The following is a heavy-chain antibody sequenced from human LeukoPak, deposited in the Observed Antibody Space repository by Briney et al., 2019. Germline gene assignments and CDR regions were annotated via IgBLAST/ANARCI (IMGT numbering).Heavy chain of an antibody. Sequence: GGSVRLSCAASGFTFSNTWMYWVRQAPGKGLVWVSRISSDGSDITYADSVKGRFTISRDNAKNSLYLQMNSLRAEDTAAYYCATARITIFGVVIPRDYWGQGTLVTVSS. CDR3: ATARITIFGVVIPRDY. CDR1: GFTFSNTW. J-gene: IGHJ4*02. V-gene: IGHV3-74*01. CDR2: ISSDGSDI. D-gene: IGHD3-3*01.